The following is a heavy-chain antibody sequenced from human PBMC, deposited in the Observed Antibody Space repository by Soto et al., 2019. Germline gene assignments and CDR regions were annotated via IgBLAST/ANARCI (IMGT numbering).Heavy chain of an antibody. D-gene: IGHD4-17*01. CDR1: GYTLTELS. CDR2: FDPEDGET. V-gene: IGHV1-24*01. CDR3: ATDRWSTVGLLGYYYYYGMDV. J-gene: IGHJ6*02. Sequence: GASVKVSCKVSGYTLTELSMHWVRQAPGKGLEWMGGFDPEDGETIYAQKFQGRVTMTEDTSTDTAYMELSSLRSEDTAVYYCATDRWSTVGLLGYYYYYGMDVWGEGTTVPVS.